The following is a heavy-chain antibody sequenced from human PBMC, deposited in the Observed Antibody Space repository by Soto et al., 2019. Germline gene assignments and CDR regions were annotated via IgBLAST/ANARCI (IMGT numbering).Heavy chain of an antibody. V-gene: IGHV4-34*01. CDR1: GGSFSGYY. Sequence: PSETLSHTCAVCGGSFSGYYWRWIRQPPGNGLEWIGEINHSGSTNYNPSLTSRLTISVDTAKNQFSLELSSVTAADTAVYDCARATNRNYALRIDYWGQGTLVTVSS. D-gene: IGHD1-7*01. CDR2: INHSGST. CDR3: ARATNRNYALRIDY. J-gene: IGHJ4*02.